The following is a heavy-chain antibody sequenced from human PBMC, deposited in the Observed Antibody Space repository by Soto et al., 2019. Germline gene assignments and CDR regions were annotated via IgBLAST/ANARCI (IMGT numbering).Heavy chain of an antibody. CDR2: ISSTTNYI. D-gene: IGHD6-6*01. J-gene: IGHJ4*02. V-gene: IGHV3-21*01. CDR3: ARASEDLTRNFDS. CDR1: GFTFTRYS. Sequence: PGGSLRLSCAASGFTFTRYSMNWVRQAPGKGLEWVSSISSTTNYIYYADSMKGRFTVSRDNAKNSVYLEMNSLSAEDTAVYYCARASEDLTRNFDSWAQRTPSAVSS.